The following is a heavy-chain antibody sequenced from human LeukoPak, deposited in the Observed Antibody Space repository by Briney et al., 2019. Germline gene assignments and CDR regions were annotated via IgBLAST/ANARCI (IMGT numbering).Heavy chain of an antibody. J-gene: IGHJ4*02. Sequence: WASVKVSCKASGYTFTSYYMHWVRQAPGQGLEWMGIIDPSGGSTSYAQKFQGRVTMTRDTSTSTVYMELSSLRSEDTAVYYCARARDYYDSSGYLPYYFDYWGQGTLVTVSS. CDR1: GYTFTSYY. CDR3: ARARDYYDSSGYLPYYFDY. CDR2: IDPSGGST. V-gene: IGHV1-46*01. D-gene: IGHD3-22*01.